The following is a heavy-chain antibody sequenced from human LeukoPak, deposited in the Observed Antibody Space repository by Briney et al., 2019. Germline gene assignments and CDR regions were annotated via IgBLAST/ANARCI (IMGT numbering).Heavy chain of an antibody. CDR2: MNPNSGNT. J-gene: IGHJ3*02. CDR1: GYTFTSYD. Sequence: ASVKVSCKASGYTFTSYDINWVRQATGQGLEWMGWMNPNSGNTGYAQKFQGRVTMTRNTSISTAYMELSSLRSEDKAVYYCARELLVRDAFDIWGQGTVVTVSS. V-gene: IGHV1-8*01. D-gene: IGHD1-26*01. CDR3: ARELLVRDAFDI.